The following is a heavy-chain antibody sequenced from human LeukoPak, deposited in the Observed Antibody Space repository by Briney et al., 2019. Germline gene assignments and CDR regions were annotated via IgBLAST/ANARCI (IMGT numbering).Heavy chain of an antibody. CDR3: ARESTTHFGVVIIPYYFDY. V-gene: IGHV4-39*07. J-gene: IGHJ4*02. Sequence: PSETLSLTCTVSGGSISSSSYYWGWIRQPPGKGLEWIGSIYYSGSTYYNPSLKSRVTISVDTSKNQFSLKLSSVTAADTAVYYCARESTTHFGVVIIPYYFDYWGQGTLVTVSS. CDR1: GGSISSSSYY. CDR2: IYYSGST. D-gene: IGHD3-3*01.